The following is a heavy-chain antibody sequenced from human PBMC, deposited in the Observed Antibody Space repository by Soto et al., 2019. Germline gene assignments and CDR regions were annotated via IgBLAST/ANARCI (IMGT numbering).Heavy chain of an antibody. J-gene: IGHJ6*02. CDR2: INHSGST. V-gene: IGHV4-34*01. CDR1: GGSFSGYY. Sequence: SETLSLTCAVYGGSFSGYYWSWIRQPPGKGLEWIGEINHSGSTNYNPSLKSRVTISVDTSKNQFSLKLSSVTAADTAVYYCARGMGAENTFYYYYGMDVWGQGTTVTVSS. D-gene: IGHD3-16*01. CDR3: ARGMGAENTFYYYYGMDV.